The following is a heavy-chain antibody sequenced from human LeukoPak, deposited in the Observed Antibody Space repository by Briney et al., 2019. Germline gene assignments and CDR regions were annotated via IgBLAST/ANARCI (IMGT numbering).Heavy chain of an antibody. D-gene: IGHD4-17*01. J-gene: IGHJ4*02. CDR2: INSDGSST. CDR1: GFTLSNHW. Sequence: GGSLRLSCAASGFTLSNHWMHWVRQAPGKGLVRVSRINSDGSSTSYADSVKGRFTISRDNAKNTLYLQMNSLRAEDTAVYYCARGYGDYANFWGQGTLVTVSS. CDR3: ARGYGDYANF. V-gene: IGHV3-74*01.